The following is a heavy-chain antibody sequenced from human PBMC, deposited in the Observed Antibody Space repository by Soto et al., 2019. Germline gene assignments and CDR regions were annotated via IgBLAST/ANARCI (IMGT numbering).Heavy chain of an antibody. J-gene: IGHJ6*02. Sequence: QVQLQESGPGLVKPSQTLSLTCTVSGGSISSGGYYWSWIRQHPGKGLEWIGYIYYSGSTYYNPSLERRVTRSVDTSKNQFSLKLSSVTAADTAVYYCAASCVGCGGFNYYGMDVWGQGTTVTVSS. D-gene: IGHD2-21*01. V-gene: IGHV4-31*03. CDR1: GGSISSGGYY. CDR2: IYYSGST. CDR3: AASCVGCGGFNYYGMDV.